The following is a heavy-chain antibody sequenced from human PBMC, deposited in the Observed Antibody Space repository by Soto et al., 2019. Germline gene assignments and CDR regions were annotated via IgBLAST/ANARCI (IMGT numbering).Heavy chain of an antibody. V-gene: IGHV1-46*01. CDR3: ARPLIGNTVDL. Sequence: ASVKVSCKASGYTVINYFIHWVRQAPGQGLEWIGIVHPSRGTADYAQKFHGRVTLTTDMSTRTVYMDLSSLRSEDTAVYYCARPLIGNTVDLWGQGTTVTVSS. D-gene: IGHD1-7*01. CDR2: VHPSRGTA. J-gene: IGHJ3*01. CDR1: GYTVINYF.